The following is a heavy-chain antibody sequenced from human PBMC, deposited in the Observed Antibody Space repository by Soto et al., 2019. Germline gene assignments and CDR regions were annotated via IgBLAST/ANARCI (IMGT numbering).Heavy chain of an antibody. Sequence: APVKVSCKASGYALTVYGLHCLRLVPEQRPEWMGWINPGNGNINYSQKFQDRVAITRDTSASTAYMELSSLTSEDTAVYYCARLRIMITFGAFPRDAFDFWGQGTLVTVSS. D-gene: IGHD3-16*01. CDR3: ARLRIMITFGAFPRDAFDF. V-gene: IGHV1-3*01. J-gene: IGHJ3*01. CDR1: GYALTVYG. CDR2: INPGNGNI.